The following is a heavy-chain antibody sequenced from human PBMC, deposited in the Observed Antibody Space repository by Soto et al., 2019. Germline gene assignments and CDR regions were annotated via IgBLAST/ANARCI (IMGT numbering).Heavy chain of an antibody. CDR2: INGDGTRA. CDR3: ARGGAAGRGDAMDI. Sequence: EVQLEESGGGSVQLGESLRVSCVAFGFTFRTQWMHWVGQFPGKGLVWVCRINGDGTRASYADFVKGRFTISRDNAQNLLFLQLNSLRVEDTGVSHCARGGAAGRGDAMDIWGPGTTVAVSS. CDR1: GFTFRTQW. D-gene: IGHD3-10*01. V-gene: IGHV3-74*01. J-gene: IGHJ6*02.